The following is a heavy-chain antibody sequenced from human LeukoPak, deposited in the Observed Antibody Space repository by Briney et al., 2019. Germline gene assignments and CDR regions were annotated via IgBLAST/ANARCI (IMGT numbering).Heavy chain of an antibody. V-gene: IGHV1-18*01. Sequence: GASVKVSCKASGYTFTSYGISWVRQAPGQGLEWMGWISAYNGNTNYAQKLQGRVTMTTDTSTSTAYMELRSLRSDDTAVYYCARVFAGHYGSGSYYKLCAFDIWGQGTMVTVPS. CDR2: ISAYNGNT. CDR3: ARVFAGHYGSGSYYKLCAFDI. J-gene: IGHJ3*02. CDR1: GYTFTSYG. D-gene: IGHD3-10*01.